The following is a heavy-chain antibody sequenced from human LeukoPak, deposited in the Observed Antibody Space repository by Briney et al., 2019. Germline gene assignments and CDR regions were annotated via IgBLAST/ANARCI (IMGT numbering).Heavy chain of an antibody. CDR3: ARFSGIQLWLYFDY. CDR2: IYYSGST. J-gene: IGHJ4*02. CDR1: GGSISSGGYY. D-gene: IGHD5-18*01. Sequence: PSQTLSLTCTVSGGSISSGGYYWSWIRQHPGKGLEWIGYIYYSGSTYYNPSLKSRVTISVDTSKNQFSLKPSSVTAADTAVYYCARFSGIQLWLYFDYWGQGTLVTVSS. V-gene: IGHV4-31*03.